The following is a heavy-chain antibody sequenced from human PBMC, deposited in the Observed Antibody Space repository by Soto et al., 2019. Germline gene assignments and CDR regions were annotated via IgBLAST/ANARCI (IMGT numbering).Heavy chain of an antibody. Sequence: SETLSLPCALSAGSIDRSFYYWDWLRYHPGKGLEWIGTTYYNGNSYYNPSLRSRVSMSVDTSKNQFSLKLIYVTVADSAVYHRQRHFVAVVNKGWGCWGQRTLITVSS. J-gene: IGHJ4*02. D-gene: IGHD6-19*01. CDR3: QRHFVAVVNKGWGC. CDR1: AGSIDRSFYY. CDR2: TYYNGNS. V-gene: IGHV4-39*01.